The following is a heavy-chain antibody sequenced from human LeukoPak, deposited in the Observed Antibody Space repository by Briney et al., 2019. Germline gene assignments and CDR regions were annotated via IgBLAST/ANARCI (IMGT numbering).Heavy chain of an antibody. CDR3: ARGSVLRYFDWLFNPLFDY. CDR2: ISAYNGNT. CDR1: GYTFTSYG. V-gene: IGHV1-18*01. Sequence: ASVKVSCKASGYTFTSYGISWVRQAPGQGLEWMGWISAYNGNTNYAQKLQGRVTMTTDTSTSTAYMELRSLRSDDTAVYYCARGSVLRYFDWLFNPLFDYWGQGTLVTVSS. J-gene: IGHJ4*02. D-gene: IGHD3-9*01.